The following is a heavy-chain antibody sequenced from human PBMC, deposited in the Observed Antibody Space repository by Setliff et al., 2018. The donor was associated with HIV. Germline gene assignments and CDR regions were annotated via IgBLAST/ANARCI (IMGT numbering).Heavy chain of an antibody. CDR3: ARDGWELDRGRADYFDY. CDR2: ISGDNTKR. Sequence: ASVKVSCKASGYTFTTYGISWVRQAPGQGLEWMGWISGDNTKRDYAQKFQGRVTMTTDTSTSTADMELRSLRSDDTAVYYCARDGWELDRGRADYFDYWGQGALVTVSS. D-gene: IGHD3-10*01. V-gene: IGHV1-18*01. CDR1: GYTFTTYG. J-gene: IGHJ4*02.